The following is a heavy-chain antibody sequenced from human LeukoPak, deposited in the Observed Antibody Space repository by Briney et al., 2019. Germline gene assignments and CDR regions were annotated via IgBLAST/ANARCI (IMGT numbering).Heavy chain of an antibody. CDR3: AKGSYYDSSGSFYFDY. CDR2: ISSSSNTI. CDR1: GFTFSSYS. J-gene: IGHJ4*02. V-gene: IGHV3-48*01. Sequence: GGSLRLSSAASGFTFSSYSMNWVRQAPGKGLEWVSYISSSSNTIYYADSVKGRFTISRDNSKNTLYVQVNSLGIEDTAAYYCAKGSYYDSSGSFYFDYWGQGTLVTVSS. D-gene: IGHD3-22*01.